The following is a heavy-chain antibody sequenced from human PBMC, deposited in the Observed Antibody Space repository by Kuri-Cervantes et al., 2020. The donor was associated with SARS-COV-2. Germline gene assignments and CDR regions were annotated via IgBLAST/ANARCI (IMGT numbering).Heavy chain of an antibody. J-gene: IGHJ6*02. Sequence: GESLKISCAAPRFTFNKYDLIWVRQAPGKGLEWVSSISTSGGDTNYADSLKGRFTISRDNSKNTVYLQMNSLRAEDTAVYYCARPSNFHHDSGAYVWGQGTTVTVSS. CDR3: ARPSNFHHDSGAYV. D-gene: IGHD3-22*01. CDR2: ISTSGGDT. CDR1: RFTFNKYD. V-gene: IGHV3-23*01.